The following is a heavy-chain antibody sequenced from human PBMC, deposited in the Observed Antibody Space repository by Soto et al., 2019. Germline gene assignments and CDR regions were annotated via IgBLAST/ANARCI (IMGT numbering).Heavy chain of an antibody. CDR1: GDSVSSNSAA. J-gene: IGHJ3*02. Sequence: SETLSLTCAISGDSVSSNSAAWNWIRQSPSRGLEWLGRTYYRSKWYNDYAVSVKSRITINPDTSKNQFSLQLNSVTPEDTAVYYCARAKYSSSSFAFDIWGQGTMVTVSS. CDR2: TYYRSKWYN. CDR3: ARAKYSSSSFAFDI. D-gene: IGHD6-6*01. V-gene: IGHV6-1*01.